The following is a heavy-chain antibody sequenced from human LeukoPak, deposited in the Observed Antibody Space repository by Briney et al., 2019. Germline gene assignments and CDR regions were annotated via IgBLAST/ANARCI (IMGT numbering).Heavy chain of an antibody. D-gene: IGHD2/OR15-2a*01. V-gene: IGHV3-74*01. Sequence: GGSLRLSCAASGFTFSSYWMHWVPQAPGKGLVWVSRINTDGSTTNYADSVKGRFTISRDNAKNTLYLRMNSLRADDTAVYYCAREEYDNWGQGTLVTVSS. CDR2: INTDGSTT. CDR1: GFTFSSYW. CDR3: AREEYDN. J-gene: IGHJ4*02.